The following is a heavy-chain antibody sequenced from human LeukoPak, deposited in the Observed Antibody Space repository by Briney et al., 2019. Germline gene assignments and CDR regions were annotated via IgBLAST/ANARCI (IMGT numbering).Heavy chain of an antibody. Sequence: PSETLSPTCAVSGYSISSGYYWGWIRQPPGKGLEWIGSIYHSGSTYYNPSLKSRVTISVDTSKNQFSLKLSSVTAADTAVYYCAGGSDFWSGYRYYFDYWGQGTLVTVSS. CDR3: AGGSDFWSGYRYYFDY. CDR1: GYSISSGYY. CDR2: IYHSGST. D-gene: IGHD3-3*01. V-gene: IGHV4-38-2*01. J-gene: IGHJ4*02.